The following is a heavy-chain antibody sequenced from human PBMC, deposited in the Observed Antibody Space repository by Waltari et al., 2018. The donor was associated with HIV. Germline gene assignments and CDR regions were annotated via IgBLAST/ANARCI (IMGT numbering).Heavy chain of an antibody. Sequence: EAQLVESGGGLVQPGRSSRLYCSASGFSFEDFALHWVRQAPGKGLEWVSSISWNSNNMGYADSVKGRFTISRDNAQNSLYLQRNSLRAEDTALYYCAKAAYDKTGYSYAHGMDVWGQGTTVTVSS. J-gene: IGHJ6*02. CDR3: AKAAYDKTGYSYAHGMDV. D-gene: IGHD3-22*01. CDR1: GFSFEDFA. V-gene: IGHV3-9*01. CDR2: ISWNSNNM.